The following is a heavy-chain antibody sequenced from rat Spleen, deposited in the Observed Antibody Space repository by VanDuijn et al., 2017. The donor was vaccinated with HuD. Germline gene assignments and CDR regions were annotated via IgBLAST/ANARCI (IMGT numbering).Heavy chain of an antibody. V-gene: IGHV3-1*01. CDR2: ISYSDNT. J-gene: IGHJ2*01. Sequence: EVQLQESGPGLVKPSQSFSLTCSVTGYSITSNYWGWIRKFPGNKMEWMGYISYSDNTSYNPSLKSRISITRDTSKNQFFLQLNSVTTEDTATYYCVKWGTTYFDYWGQGVMVTVSS. CDR1: GYSITSNY. D-gene: IGHD4-3*01. CDR3: VKWGTTYFDY.